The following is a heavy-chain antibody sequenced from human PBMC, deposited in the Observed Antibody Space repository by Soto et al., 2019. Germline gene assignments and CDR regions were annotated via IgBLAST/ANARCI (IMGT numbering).Heavy chain of an antibody. CDR2: IIPLFGIT. J-gene: IGHJ4*02. CDR1: GGIFNRYS. V-gene: IGHV1-69*02. CDR3: ATFYGGDCTTTTCYGDFDY. D-gene: IGHD2-2*01. Sequence: QVQLVQSGAEVKKPRSSVKVSCKASGGIFNRYSVSWVRQAPGQGLEWMGRIIPLFGITNYAQKFQGRVMSTADKSTNTAYMEVNGLRSEDTALYYCATFYGGDCTTTTCYGDFDYWGQGTLVTVTS.